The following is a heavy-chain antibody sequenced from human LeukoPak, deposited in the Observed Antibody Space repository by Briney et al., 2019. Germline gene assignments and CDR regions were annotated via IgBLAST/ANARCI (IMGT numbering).Heavy chain of an antibody. CDR2: IYHSGTT. CDR3: ARGPGYCSGGSCPIDY. J-gene: IGHJ4*02. Sequence: PSETLSLTCTVSGYSISSGYYWGWIRQPPGKGLEWIGSIYHSGTTYYNPSLKSRVTISVDTSKNQFSLKLSSVTAADTAVYYCARGPGYCSGGSCPIDYWGQGTLVTVSS. CDR1: GYSISSGYY. V-gene: IGHV4-38-2*02. D-gene: IGHD2-15*01.